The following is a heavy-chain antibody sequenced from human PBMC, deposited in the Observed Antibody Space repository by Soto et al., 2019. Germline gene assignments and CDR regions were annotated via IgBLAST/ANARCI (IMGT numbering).Heavy chain of an antibody. CDR3: ARGDWPTQMDV. CDR2: IYFRGST. J-gene: IGHJ6*02. Sequence: QVQLQESGPGLVKPSQTLSLTCTVSGGSISGGTYYCSRIRQPPGQGLEWIGYIYFRGSTYYNPSRKSRVIISVDTSKNQFSLRLSSVTAADTAVYYCARGDWPTQMDVWGQGTTVTVSS. V-gene: IGHV4-31*03. CDR1: GGSISGGTYY. D-gene: IGHD2-21*01.